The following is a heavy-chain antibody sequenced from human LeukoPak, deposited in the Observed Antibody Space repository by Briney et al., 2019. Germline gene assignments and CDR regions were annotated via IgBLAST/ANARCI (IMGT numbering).Heavy chain of an antibody. V-gene: IGHV3-33*08. Sequence: GGSLRLSCAASGFSFTTYGMHWVRQAPGKGLEWVAVIWYDGSNKYYADSVKGRFTISRDNSKNTLYLQMNSLRAEDTAVYYCARLPGYSSGWYSVFAFDYWGQGTLVTVSS. CDR3: ARLPGYSSGWYSVFAFDY. D-gene: IGHD6-19*01. J-gene: IGHJ4*02. CDR2: IWYDGSNK. CDR1: GFSFTTYG.